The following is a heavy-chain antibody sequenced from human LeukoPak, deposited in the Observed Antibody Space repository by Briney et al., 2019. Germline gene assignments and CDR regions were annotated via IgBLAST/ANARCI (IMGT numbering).Heavy chain of an antibody. D-gene: IGHD5-12*01. CDR2: IIPMFGTP. Sequence: ASVQVSCKPSGSSFTISDYAIVWVRQAPGQGLEWMGGIIPMFGTPDYAPMFQGRLTITTDETTNPAYMQLSSLRYEDTAVYYCARGRGGSIVIVAPYLDSWGQGTLVSVSS. V-gene: IGHV1-69*05. CDR3: ARGRGGSIVIVAPYLDS. CDR1: GSSFTISDYA. J-gene: IGHJ4*02.